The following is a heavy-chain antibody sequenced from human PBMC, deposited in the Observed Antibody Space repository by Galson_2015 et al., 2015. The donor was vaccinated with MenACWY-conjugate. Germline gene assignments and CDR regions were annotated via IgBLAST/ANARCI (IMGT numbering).Heavy chain of an antibody. Sequence: LRLSCAASGITFSSYAMSWVRQAPGKGLEWVSSISTTGGTTYYADSVKGRFTISRDNSKNALYLQTNSLRAGDTAVYYCAQGAGSRWFDPWGQGALVIVSS. CDR2: ISTTGGTT. J-gene: IGHJ5*02. CDR3: AQGAGSRWFDP. V-gene: IGHV3-23*01. CDR1: GITFSSYA. D-gene: IGHD3-10*01.